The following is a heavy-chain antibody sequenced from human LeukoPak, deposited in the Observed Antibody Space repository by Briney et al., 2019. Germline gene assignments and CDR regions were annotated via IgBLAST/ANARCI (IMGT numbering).Heavy chain of an antibody. CDR1: GFTFSSYS. D-gene: IGHD1-26*01. CDR2: ISSSSSYI. V-gene: IGHV3-21*01. CDR3: ARDAQWELLWFDP. Sequence: GGSLRLSCAASGFTFSSYSMNWVRQAPGKGLEWVSSISSSSSYIYYADSAKGRFTISRDNAKNSLYLQMNSLRAEDTAVYYCARDAQWELLWFDPWGQGTLVTVSS. J-gene: IGHJ5*02.